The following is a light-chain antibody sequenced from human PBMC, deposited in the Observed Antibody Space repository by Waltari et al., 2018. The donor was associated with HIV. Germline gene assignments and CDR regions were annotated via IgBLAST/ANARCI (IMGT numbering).Light chain of an antibody. CDR1: QNVDTR. CDR3: QQYNSDFYT. CDR2: KAS. J-gene: IGKJ2*01. V-gene: IGKV1-5*03. Sequence: IQMTQSPSILSASVGDRVTITCRASQNVDTRLAWYQQRPGRAPKLLIYKASTLEYGVPARFSGSGSGTNFTLTINTLHPDDFATYYCQQYNSDFYTFGLGTRLDLK.